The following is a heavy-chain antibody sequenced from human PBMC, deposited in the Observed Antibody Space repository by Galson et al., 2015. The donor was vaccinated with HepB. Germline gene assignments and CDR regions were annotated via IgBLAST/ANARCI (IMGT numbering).Heavy chain of an antibody. Sequence: SVKVSCKASGGTSSSYTISWVRQAPGQGLEWMGRIIPILGIANYAQKFQGRVTITADKSTSTAYMELSSLRSEDTAVYYCANARGYSYGYSDYWGQGTLVTVSS. CDR3: ANARGYSYGYSDY. CDR1: GGTSSSYT. V-gene: IGHV1-69*02. J-gene: IGHJ4*02. CDR2: IIPILGIA. D-gene: IGHD5-18*01.